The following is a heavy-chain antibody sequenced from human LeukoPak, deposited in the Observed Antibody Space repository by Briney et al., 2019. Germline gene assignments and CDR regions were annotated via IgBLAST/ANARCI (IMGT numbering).Heavy chain of an antibody. CDR1: GYTFTGYY. D-gene: IGHD6-13*01. Sequence: GASVKVSCKASGYTFTGYYMHWVRQAPGQGLEWMGWINPNSGGTNYAQKFQGRVTVTRDTSISTAYMELSRLRSDDTAVYYCARDQSVRLLQTSSTYFKHVFAIWGQGSMVTVSS. CDR3: ARDQSVRLLQTSSTYFKHVFAI. V-gene: IGHV1-2*02. J-gene: IGHJ3*02. CDR2: INPNSGGT.